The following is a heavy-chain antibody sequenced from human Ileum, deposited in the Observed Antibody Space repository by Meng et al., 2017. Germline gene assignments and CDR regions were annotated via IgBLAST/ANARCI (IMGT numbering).Heavy chain of an antibody. CDR3: ARERIRELGLFDS. CDR2: ISNSGKT. Sequence: QVQPEGSGPVRVQPSRPLSLACFVSGASISSGNWWSWVRQTPGKGLEWIGEISNSGKTVYSPSLKSRVRISLDKSNNQFSLTLNSVTAADTAMYYCARERIRELGLFDSWGQGTLVTVSS. V-gene: IGHV4-4*02. D-gene: IGHD3-10*01. CDR1: GASISSGNW. J-gene: IGHJ4*02.